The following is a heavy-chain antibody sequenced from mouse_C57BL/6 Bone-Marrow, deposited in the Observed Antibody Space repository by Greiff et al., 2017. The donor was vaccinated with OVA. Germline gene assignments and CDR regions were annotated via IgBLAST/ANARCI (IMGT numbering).Heavy chain of an antibody. V-gene: IGHV3-6*01. Sequence: EVQLVESGPGLVKPSQSLSLTCSVTGYSITSGYYWNWIRQFPGNKLEWMGYISYDGSNNYNPSLKNRISITRDTSKNQFFLKLNSVTTEDTATYYCAREDYDDPYYYAMDYWGQGTSVTVSS. CDR2: ISYDGSN. J-gene: IGHJ4*01. D-gene: IGHD2-4*01. CDR1: GYSITSGYY. CDR3: AREDYDDPYYYAMDY.